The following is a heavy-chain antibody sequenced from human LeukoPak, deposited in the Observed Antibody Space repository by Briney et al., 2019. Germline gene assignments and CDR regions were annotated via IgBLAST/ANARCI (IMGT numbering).Heavy chain of an antibody. Sequence: GGSLRLSCAASRFTFSSYTTKWVRQAPGKGLEWVANIKKDGIEKYYVDSVKGRFTISRDNAKTSLYLQMNSLRAEDTAVYYCARHLSGVTGYTYGRGIDNWGQGTLVTVSS. D-gene: IGHD5-18*01. V-gene: IGHV3-7*01. CDR2: IKKDGIEK. CDR1: RFTFSSYT. CDR3: ARHLSGVTGYTYGRGIDN. J-gene: IGHJ4*02.